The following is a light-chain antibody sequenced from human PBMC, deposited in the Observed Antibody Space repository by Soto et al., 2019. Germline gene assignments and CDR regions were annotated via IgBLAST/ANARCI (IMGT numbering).Light chain of an antibody. CDR2: SAS. V-gene: IGKV3-20*01. CDR3: QQNGSLPII. CDR1: QSLSGGY. J-gene: IGKJ5*01. Sequence: EIVLTQSPGTLSLSPGERATLSCRASQSLSGGYLAWFQQKPGQTPRLLIYSASNRATGIPDRFSGSGSGTDFTLTISRLEPEDFVVYYCQQNGSLPIIFGQGTRLEIK.